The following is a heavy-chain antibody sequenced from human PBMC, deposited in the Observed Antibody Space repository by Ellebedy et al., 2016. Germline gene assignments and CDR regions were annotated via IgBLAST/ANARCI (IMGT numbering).Heavy chain of an antibody. CDR3: ARAGLEPRSVDYYSYGLDV. J-gene: IGHJ6*02. CDR2: IPPNSGAP. V-gene: IGHV1-2*04. D-gene: IGHD1-1*01. CDR1: GCTFTPNY. Sequence: ASVKVSCKASGCTFTPNYIHWVRHAPGQGLEWMGWIPPNSGAPKYAQKFEGLVTMTRDTSISTVYMELSRSRSDDTAVYYCARAGLEPRSVDYYSYGLDVWGQGTAVTVSS.